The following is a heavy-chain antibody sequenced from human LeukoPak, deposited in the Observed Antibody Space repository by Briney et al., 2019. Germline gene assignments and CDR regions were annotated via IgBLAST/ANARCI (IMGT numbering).Heavy chain of an antibody. CDR2: ISGSGGST. CDR3: AKDRDVLRFLEWLLFLDY. Sequence: GGSLTLSCAAPGFTFSSYAMSWVRQAPGKGLEWVSAISGSGGSTYYADSVKGRFTISRDNSKSTLYLQMNSLRAEDTAVYYCAKDRDVLRFLEWLLFLDYWGQGTLVTVSS. CDR1: GFTFSSYA. D-gene: IGHD3-3*01. V-gene: IGHV3-23*01. J-gene: IGHJ4*02.